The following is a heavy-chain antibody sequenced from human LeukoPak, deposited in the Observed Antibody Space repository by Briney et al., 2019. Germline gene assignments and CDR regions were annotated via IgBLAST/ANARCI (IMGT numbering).Heavy chain of an antibody. J-gene: IGHJ4*02. V-gene: IGHV4-39*07. CDR2: IYYSGST. Sequence: SETLSLTCTVSVGSISRSSYYWGWIRQPPGKGLEWIGSIYYSGSTYYNPSLKSRVTISVDTSKNQFSLKLSSVTAADTAVYYLAIGLAYFFDYWGQGNLVNVSS. CDR1: VGSISRSSYY. D-gene: IGHD5-12*01. CDR3: AIGLAYFFDY.